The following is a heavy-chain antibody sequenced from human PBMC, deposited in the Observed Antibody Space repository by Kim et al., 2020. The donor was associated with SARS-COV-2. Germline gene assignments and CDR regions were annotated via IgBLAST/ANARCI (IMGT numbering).Heavy chain of an antibody. D-gene: IGHD1-26*01. CDR1: GFTFSSYA. CDR2: ISSNGVST. CDR3: ARSRGSYYDYYYYYGMDV. V-gene: IGHV3-64*01. Sequence: GGSLRLSCAASGFTFSSYAMHWVRQAPGKGLEYVSAISSNGVSTYYANSVKGRFTISRDNSKNTLYLQMGSLRAEDMAVYYCARSRGSYYDYYYYYGMDVWGQGTTVTVSS. J-gene: IGHJ6*02.